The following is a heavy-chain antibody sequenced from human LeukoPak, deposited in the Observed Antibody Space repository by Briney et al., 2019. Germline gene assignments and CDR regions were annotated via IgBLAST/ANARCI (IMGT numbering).Heavy chain of an antibody. J-gene: IGHJ3*02. D-gene: IGHD3-10*02. CDR1: GFTFSSYA. CDR2: ISGSGGST. CDR3: AAPVQSINTFGPYAFDI. Sequence: GGSLRLSCAASGFTFSSYAMSWVRQAPGKGLEWVSAISGSGGSTYYADSVKGRFTISRDNSKNTLYLQLNSLRAEDTAVYYCAAPVQSINTFGPYAFDIWGQGTMVTVSS. V-gene: IGHV3-23*01.